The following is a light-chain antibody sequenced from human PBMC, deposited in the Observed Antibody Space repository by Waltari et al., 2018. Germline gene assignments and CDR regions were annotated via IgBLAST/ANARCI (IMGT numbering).Light chain of an antibody. CDR3: QQYYESPYT. V-gene: IGKV4-1*01. J-gene: IGKJ2*01. CDR1: QSVLYSSNNYNY. CDR2: GAS. Sequence: EIVMTQSSDSLAVYLGERASLNCKSSQSVLYSSNNYNYLAWYQQKPGQPPQLLIYGASTRESGVPDRFGGSGSGTHFTLTISSLQAEDVAVYYCQQYYESPYTFGQGTKLEIK.